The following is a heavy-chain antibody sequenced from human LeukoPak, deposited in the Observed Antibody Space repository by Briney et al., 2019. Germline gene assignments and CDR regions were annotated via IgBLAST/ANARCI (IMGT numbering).Heavy chain of an antibody. J-gene: IGHJ6*02. CDR1: GFTVSSNH. D-gene: IGHD5-24*01. Sequence: PGGSLRLSCAASGFTVSSNHMSWVRQAPGKGLEWVSVIYNGDATNYPESVKGRFTISRDNAKNSLYLQMNSLRAEDTAVYYCARDAVEMATISFYYYYAMDVWGQGTTVTVSS. CDR3: ARDAVEMATISFYYYYAMDV. CDR2: IYNGDAT. V-gene: IGHV3-53*01.